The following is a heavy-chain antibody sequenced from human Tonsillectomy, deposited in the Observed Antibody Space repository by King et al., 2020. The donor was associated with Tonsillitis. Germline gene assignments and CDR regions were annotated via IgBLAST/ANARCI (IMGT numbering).Heavy chain of an antibody. CDR2: ITVSVGSK. CDR3: ASQSGSLDY. V-gene: IGHV3-23*04. J-gene: IGHJ4*02. CDR1: GFTFSSYA. Sequence: QLVQSGGGLVQPGGSLRLSCAASGFTFSSYAMSWVRQAPGKGREWVSTITVSVGSKYYAYSVTGRFTISRDNSKSTLYLQMNSLRAEDTAVYSCASQSGSLDYWGQGTLVTVSS. D-gene: IGHD5-12*01.